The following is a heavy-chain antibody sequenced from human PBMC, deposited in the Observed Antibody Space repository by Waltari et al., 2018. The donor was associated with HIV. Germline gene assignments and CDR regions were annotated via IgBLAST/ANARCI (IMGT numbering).Heavy chain of an antibody. J-gene: IGHJ4*02. Sequence: QVQLQESGPGLVKPSETLSLTCTVSGGSISSYYWGWIRQPPGKGLEWIGYIYYSGSTNYNPSLKSRVTISVDTSKNQFSLKLSSVTAADTAVYYCARLRFGAVAGTGPFDYWGQGTLVTVSS. D-gene: IGHD6-19*01. CDR2: IYYSGST. V-gene: IGHV4-59*01. CDR1: GGSISSYY. CDR3: ARLRFGAVAGTGPFDY.